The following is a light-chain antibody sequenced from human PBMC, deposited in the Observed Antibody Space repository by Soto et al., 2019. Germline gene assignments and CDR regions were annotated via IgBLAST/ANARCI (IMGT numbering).Light chain of an antibody. CDR1: QSIGVY. J-gene: IGKJ3*01. Sequence: EIVLTQSPATLSLSPGERATLSCRASQSIGVYLAWYQQKSGQAPRLLIYDASTRATGIPARFSGSGSGRDFTLTISSLEPEDFAVYYCQLRSDWLFIFGPGTTVDMK. CDR3: QLRSDWLFI. CDR2: DAS. V-gene: IGKV3-11*02.